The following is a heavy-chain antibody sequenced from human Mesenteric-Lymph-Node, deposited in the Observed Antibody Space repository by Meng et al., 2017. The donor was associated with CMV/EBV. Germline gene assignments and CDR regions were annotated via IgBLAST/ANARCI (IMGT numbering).Heavy chain of an antibody. Sequence: TVSGDSIRTGDYYLSWIRQTAEKGLEWVGYVHSSGSTYYNPSLEGRVIISVDTPEILSYLKLSSVTAADTAVYYCARHLWPLYYFDYWGQGTLVTVSS. CDR3: ARHLWPLYYFDY. CDR2: VHSSGST. CDR1: GDSIRTGDYY. V-gene: IGHV4-31*03. D-gene: IGHD2-15*01. J-gene: IGHJ4*02.